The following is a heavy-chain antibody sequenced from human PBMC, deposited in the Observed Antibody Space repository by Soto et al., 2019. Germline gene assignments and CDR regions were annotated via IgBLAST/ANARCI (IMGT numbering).Heavy chain of an antibody. D-gene: IGHD3-22*01. CDR1: GGTFSSYA. Sequence: SVKVSCKASGGTFSSYAISWVRQAPGQGLEWMGGIIPIFGTANYAQKFQGRVTITADESTSTAYMELSSLRSEDTAVYYCARACKDYYSIRRSGDAIDIWGQGTMVTVSS. CDR2: IIPIFGTA. J-gene: IGHJ3*02. CDR3: ARACKDYYSIRRSGDAIDI. V-gene: IGHV1-69*13.